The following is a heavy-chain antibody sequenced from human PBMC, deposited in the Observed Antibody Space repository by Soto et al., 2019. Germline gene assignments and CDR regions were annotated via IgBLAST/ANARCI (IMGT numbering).Heavy chain of an antibody. CDR2: IYPGDSDT. D-gene: IGHD5-12*01. Sequence: GESLKISCKGSWYSFTSYWIGWVRQGPGKGLEWMGIIYPGDSDTRYSPSLQGQVTISADKSISTAYLQWSSLKASDTAMYYCARLGGYAADEESNLPLDHWGQGTLVPVXP. CDR3: ARLGGYAADEESNLPLDH. J-gene: IGHJ4*02. V-gene: IGHV5-51*01. CDR1: WYSFTSYW.